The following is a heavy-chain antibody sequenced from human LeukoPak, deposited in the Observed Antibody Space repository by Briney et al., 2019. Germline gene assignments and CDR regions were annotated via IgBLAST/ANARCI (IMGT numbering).Heavy chain of an antibody. CDR1: GFTFSTYW. D-gene: IGHD3-9*01. J-gene: IGHJ4*02. V-gene: IGHV3-7*01. CDR2: LKLDGGEN. CDR3: ARGFDSWLRYFDWYPPPFDY. Sequence: GGSLRLSCAASGFTFSTYWMNWVRQAPGKGLEWVASLKLDGGENYYVDSVKGRFTISRDNAKNSLSLQMNSLRAEDTAVYYCARGFDSWLRYFDWYPPPFDYWGQGTLVTVFS.